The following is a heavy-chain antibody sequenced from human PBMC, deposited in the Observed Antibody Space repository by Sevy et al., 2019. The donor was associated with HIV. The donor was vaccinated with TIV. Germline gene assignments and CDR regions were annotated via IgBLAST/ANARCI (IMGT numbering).Heavy chain of an antibody. J-gene: IGHJ6*02. CDR3: ARGGRVRRIIGYNGKDV. CDR1: GYTFISYD. CDR2: MNPNSGNT. V-gene: IGHV1-8*01. D-gene: IGHD3-10*01. Sequence: ASVKVSCKASGYTFISYDIIWVRQASGQGLEWMGWMNPNSGNTGYAQKLQGRVTLTRNTSINTAYMELSSLGSEDTAVYYWARGGRVRRIIGYNGKDVWGQGTTVTVSS.